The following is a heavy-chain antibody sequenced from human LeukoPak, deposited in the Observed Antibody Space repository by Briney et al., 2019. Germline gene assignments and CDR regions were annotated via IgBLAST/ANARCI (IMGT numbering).Heavy chain of an antibody. Sequence: SETLSLTCAVYGGSFSGYYWSWIRQPPGKGLEWIGEINHSGSTNYNPSLKSRVTISVDTSKNQFSLKLSSVTAADTAVYYCARLGWYSGYAVDYWGQGTLVTVSS. CDR1: GGSFSGYY. D-gene: IGHD5-12*01. CDR3: ARLGWYSGYAVDY. J-gene: IGHJ4*02. V-gene: IGHV4-34*01. CDR2: INHSGST.